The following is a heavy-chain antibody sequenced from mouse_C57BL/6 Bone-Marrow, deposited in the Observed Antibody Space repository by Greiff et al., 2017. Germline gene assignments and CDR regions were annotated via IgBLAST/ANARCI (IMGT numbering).Heavy chain of an antibody. CDR2: FTMYSDAT. D-gene: IGHD2-10*02. Sequence: LKQSGAELVRPGSSVKLSCTDSYFAFMASAMHWVKQRPGHGLEWIGSFTMYSDATEYSENFKGKATLTANTSSSTAYMELSSLTSEDSAVYDCASWVYDAMDYWGQGTSVTVSS. V-gene: IGHV1-49*01. CDR1: YFAFMASA. CDR3: ASWVYDAMDY. J-gene: IGHJ4*01.